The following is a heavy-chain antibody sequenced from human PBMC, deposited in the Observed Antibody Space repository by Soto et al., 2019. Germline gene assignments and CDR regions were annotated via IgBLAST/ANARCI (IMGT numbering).Heavy chain of an antibody. V-gene: IGHV3-23*01. J-gene: IGHJ4*01. CDR3: ATLPFALALGFDY. CDR1: GFTFSSYA. CDR2: ISGSGGNT. Sequence: GGSLRLSCAASGFTFSSYAMSWVRQAPGKGLEWVSAISGSGGNTYYADSVKGRFTISRDNSKNTLYLQMNSLRAEDTAVYYWATLPFALALGFDYWGNGTLGTVS. D-gene: IGHD6-13*01.